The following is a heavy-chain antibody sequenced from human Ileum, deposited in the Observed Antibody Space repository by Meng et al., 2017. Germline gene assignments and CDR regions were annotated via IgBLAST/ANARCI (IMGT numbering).Heavy chain of an antibody. V-gene: IGHV4-61*01. CDR2: AST. CDR1: GASVTTSHYQ. Sequence: QVRLQGSGPGLVRPSETLSLICTVSGASVTTSHYQWGWIRQPPGKGLEWIGYASTNYNPSLKSRLTISLDTSKNQVSLKLTSVTAADTAVYYCARDHWGSLDYWGQGILVTVSS. J-gene: IGHJ4*02. D-gene: IGHD7-27*01. CDR3: ARDHWGSLDY.